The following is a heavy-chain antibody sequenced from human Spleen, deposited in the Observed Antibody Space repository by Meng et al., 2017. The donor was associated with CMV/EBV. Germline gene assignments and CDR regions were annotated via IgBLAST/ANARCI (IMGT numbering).Heavy chain of an antibody. D-gene: IGHD3-22*01. Sequence: ASVKVSCKASGYIFTGYYLHWVRQAPGQGLEWMGWINPNSGGTNSAQKFQGRVTMTTDTSVTTAYMELSSLRSDDTAIYYCARASSSGYQNDYWGQGTLVTVSS. V-gene: IGHV1-2*02. J-gene: IGHJ4*02. CDR2: INPNSGGT. CDR1: GYIFTGYY. CDR3: ARASSSGYQNDY.